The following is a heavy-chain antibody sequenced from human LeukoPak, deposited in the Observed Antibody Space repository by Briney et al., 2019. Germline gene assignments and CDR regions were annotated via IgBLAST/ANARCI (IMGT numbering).Heavy chain of an antibody. CDR2: IRSKAYGGTT. J-gene: IGHJ4*02. Sequence: GGSLSLSCTASGFTFGDYAMSWVRQAPGKGLEWVGFIRSKAYGGTTEYAASVKGRFTISRDDSKSIAYLQMNSLKTEDTAVYYCTRSSAYCSSTSCYVLDYWGQGTLVTVSS. V-gene: IGHV3-49*04. D-gene: IGHD2-2*01. CDR3: TRSSAYCSSTSCYVLDY. CDR1: GFTFGDYA.